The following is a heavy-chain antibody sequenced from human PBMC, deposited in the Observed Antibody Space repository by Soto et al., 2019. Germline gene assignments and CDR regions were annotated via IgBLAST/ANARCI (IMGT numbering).Heavy chain of an antibody. D-gene: IGHD5-12*01. CDR3: ARGSEEVATMGSGYYFDY. V-gene: IGHV4-39*07. CDR1: GGSISSSSYY. J-gene: IGHJ4*02. CDR2: IYYSGST. Sequence: SETLSLTCTVSGGSISSSSYYWGWIRQPPGKGLEWIGSIYYSGSTYYNPSLKSRVTISVDTSKNQFSLKLSSVTAADTAVYYCARGSEEVATMGSGYYFDYWGQGTLVTVSS.